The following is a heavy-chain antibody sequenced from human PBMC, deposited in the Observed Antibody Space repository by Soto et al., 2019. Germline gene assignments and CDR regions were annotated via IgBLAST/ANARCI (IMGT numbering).Heavy chain of an antibody. D-gene: IGHD3-22*01. CDR2: INNSGST. CDR1: SYCLCVYY. V-gene: IGHV4-34*01. Sequence: SAPLSRTCAGGSYCLCVYYWSWILQPQGKGAEWIGEINNSGSTNYNPSVKSRVTISVDTCKNQFSLKLSSVTDVDRAVYYCATDDYESSGYILFDYWGHGTLVTVSS. J-gene: IGHJ4*01. CDR3: ATDDYESSGYILFDY.